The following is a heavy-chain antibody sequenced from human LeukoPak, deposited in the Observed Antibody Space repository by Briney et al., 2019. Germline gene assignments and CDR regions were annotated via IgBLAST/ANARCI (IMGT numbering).Heavy chain of an antibody. CDR2: INSDGSST. D-gene: IGHD3-10*01. V-gene: IGHV3-74*01. CDR1: GFTFSSYW. J-gene: IGHJ4*02. CDR3: ARAASYYGSGSFSKYSFDY. Sequence: PGGSLRLSCAASGFTFSSYWMHWVRQAPGKGLVWVSRINSDGSSTSYADSVKGRFTISRDNAKNTLYLQMNSLRAEDTAVYYCARAASYYGSGSFSKYSFDYWGQGTLVTVSS.